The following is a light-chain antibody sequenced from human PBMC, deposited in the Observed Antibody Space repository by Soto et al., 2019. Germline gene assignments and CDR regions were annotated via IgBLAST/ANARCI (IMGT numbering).Light chain of an antibody. Sequence: EIVLTQSPGTLFLSPGERATLSCRASQSISSSYLAWYQQKPGQAPRLLIYGTFSRATDIPDRFSGSGSGTDFTLTISRLEPEDFAVYFCQQYGSSPYTFGQGTKLEI. CDR3: QQYGSSPYT. CDR2: GTF. CDR1: QSISSSY. J-gene: IGKJ2*01. V-gene: IGKV3-20*01.